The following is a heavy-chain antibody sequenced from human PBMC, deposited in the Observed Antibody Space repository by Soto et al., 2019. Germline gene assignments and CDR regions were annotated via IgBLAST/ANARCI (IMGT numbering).Heavy chain of an antibody. CDR3: AREYCSSTSCYYFDY. CDR2: IIPIFGTA. D-gene: IGHD2-2*01. V-gene: IGHV1-69*13. J-gene: IGHJ4*02. CDR1: GGTFSSYA. Sequence: SVKVSCKASGGTFSSYAISWVRQAPGQGLEWMGGIIPIFGTANYAQKFQRRVTITADESTSTAYMELSSLRSEDTAVYYCAREYCSSTSCYYFDYWGQGTLVTVS.